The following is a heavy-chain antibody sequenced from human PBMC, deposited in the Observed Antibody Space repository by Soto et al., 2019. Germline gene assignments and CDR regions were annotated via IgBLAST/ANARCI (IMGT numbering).Heavy chain of an antibody. J-gene: IGHJ4*02. V-gene: IGHV4-59*08. CDR3: ARHLYSVFRRGYPDYYLDY. CDR2: IYYSGST. D-gene: IGHD3-3*01. Sequence: PSETLSLTWTVSGGSISGYDWSWIRQPPGKGLEWIGYIYYSGSTNYNPSLKSRVTISVDTSKNQFSLKLSSVTAADTAVYYCARHLYSVFRRGYPDYYLDYRGQGTLVTVSS. CDR1: GGSISGYD.